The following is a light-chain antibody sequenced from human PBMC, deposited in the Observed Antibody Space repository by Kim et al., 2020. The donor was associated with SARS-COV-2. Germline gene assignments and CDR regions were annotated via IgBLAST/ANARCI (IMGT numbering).Light chain of an antibody. CDR1: QSVSSN. CDR3: QQYNNWPPGT. V-gene: IGKV3-15*01. J-gene: IGKJ1*01. Sequence: EIVMTQSPATLSVSPGERATLSCRASQSVSSNLAWYQQMPGQAPRLLISGASTRATGIPARFSGSGSGTEFTLTISSLQSEDFAVYFCQQYNNWPPGTFGQGTKVNIK. CDR2: GAS.